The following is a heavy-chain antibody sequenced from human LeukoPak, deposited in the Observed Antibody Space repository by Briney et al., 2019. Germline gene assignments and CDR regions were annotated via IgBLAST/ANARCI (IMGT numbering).Heavy chain of an antibody. CDR2: IFYSGST. V-gene: IGHV4-39*07. J-gene: IGHJ5*02. CDR3: PRGGYYGSGNDFRFDP. CDR1: GGSISTSNCY. Sequence: SETLSLTCTVSGGSISTSNCYWGWIRQPPVKGLEWIGNIFYSGSTYYSPSLRSRVTISLDTSRNQFSLKLSSVTAADTAIYYCPRGGYYGSGNDFRFDPWGQGTLVTVSS. D-gene: IGHD3-10*01.